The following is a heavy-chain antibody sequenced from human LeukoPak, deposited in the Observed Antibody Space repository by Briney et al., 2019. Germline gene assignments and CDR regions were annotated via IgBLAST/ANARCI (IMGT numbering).Heavy chain of an antibody. V-gene: IGHV3-33*01. D-gene: IGHD3-10*01. CDR2: VSFDGSNK. CDR1: GFTFSSNG. J-gene: IGHJ6*02. Sequence: GGSLRLSCAASGFTFSSNGMHWVRQAPGKGLEWVAVVSFDGSNKYFEDSMKGRFSISRDNSRNTLYLQMNSLRAEDTAVYYCARAGRGWFGSMDVWGQGTTVTVSS. CDR3: ARAGRGWFGSMDV.